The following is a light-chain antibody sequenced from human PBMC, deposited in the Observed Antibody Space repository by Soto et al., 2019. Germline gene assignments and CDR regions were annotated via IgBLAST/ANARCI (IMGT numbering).Light chain of an antibody. J-gene: IGKJ1*01. CDR3: QQYNNWPPTWT. CDR2: RAS. V-gene: IGKV3-15*01. CDR1: QSVSSN. Sequence: EIVMTQSPATLSVSPGERATLSCRASQSVSSNLACYQQKPGQAPRLLIYRASTRATGIPARFSGSGSGTEFTLTISRLQSEDFAVYYCQQYNNWPPTWTFGQGTKVEIK.